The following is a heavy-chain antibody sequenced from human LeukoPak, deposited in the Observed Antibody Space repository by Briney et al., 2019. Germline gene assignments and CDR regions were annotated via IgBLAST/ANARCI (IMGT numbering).Heavy chain of an antibody. D-gene: IGHD3-3*01. Sequence: ASVKDSCKASVYTFTGYYMHWVRQAPGQGLEGMGWINPNNGGTHNAQKFQGRVTMTRDTSISTAYMELSRLRSDDTAVYCCAITARITIFGVVTAPLDYWGQGTLVTVSS. CDR3: AITARITIFGVVTAPLDY. V-gene: IGHV1-2*02. J-gene: IGHJ4*02. CDR1: VYTFTGYY. CDR2: INPNNGGT.